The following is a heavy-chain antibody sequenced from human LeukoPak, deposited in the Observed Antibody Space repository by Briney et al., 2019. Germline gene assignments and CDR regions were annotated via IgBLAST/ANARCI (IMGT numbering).Heavy chain of an antibody. CDR3: AAGGYSYIFDY. J-gene: IGHJ4*02. CDR2: IYYSGST. CDR1: GGSISSGDYY. Sequence: SSQTLSLTCTVSGGSISSGDYYWSWIRQPPGKGLEWIGYIYYSGSTYYNPSLKSRVTILVDTSKNQFSLKLSSVTAVDTAVYYCAAGGYSYIFDYWGQGTLVTVSS. D-gene: IGHD5-18*01. V-gene: IGHV4-30-4*08.